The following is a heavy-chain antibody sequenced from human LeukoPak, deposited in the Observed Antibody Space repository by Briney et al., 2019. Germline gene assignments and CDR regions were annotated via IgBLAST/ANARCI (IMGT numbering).Heavy chain of an antibody. Sequence: SSETLSLTCTVSGGSIINHYWSWIRQPAGKGLEWIRRIYSSGSANYSPSLKSRVSMSIDTSNNHFSLNLTAVTAADTALYFCARDVRYASGWSTPESWGQGTLVTVSS. CDR1: GGSIINHY. D-gene: IGHD6-19*01. CDR3: ARDVRYASGWSTPES. J-gene: IGHJ5*02. CDR2: IYSSGSA. V-gene: IGHV4-4*07.